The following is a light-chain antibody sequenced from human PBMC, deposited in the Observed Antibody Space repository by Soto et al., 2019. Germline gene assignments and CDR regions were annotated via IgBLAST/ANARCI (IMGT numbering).Light chain of an antibody. J-gene: IGKJ1*01. CDR3: QQYGSSPWT. CDR1: QSVSSSY. V-gene: IGKV3-20*01. Sequence: EIVLTQSPGTLSLSPGERATLSCRASQSVSSSYLAWYQQKPGQAPRLLIYGASSRATGVPDRFGGSGSGTDFTLIISRLEPEDFAVYYCQQYGSSPWTFGQGTKVEIK. CDR2: GAS.